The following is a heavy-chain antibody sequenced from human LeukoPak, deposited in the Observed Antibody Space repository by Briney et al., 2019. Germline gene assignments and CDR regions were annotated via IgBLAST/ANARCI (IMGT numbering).Heavy chain of an antibody. CDR2: IFPDDSDT. Sequence: PGESLKISCKGSGYSFTSYWIAWVRQMPGKGLGWMGIIFPDDSDTRYSPSFQGLVTISADKSIRTAYLQWNSLKASDTAMYYCARHSDITVADSWGQGTLVTVSS. CDR1: GYSFTSYW. J-gene: IGHJ5*01. D-gene: IGHD6-19*01. CDR3: ARHSDITVADS. V-gene: IGHV5-51*01.